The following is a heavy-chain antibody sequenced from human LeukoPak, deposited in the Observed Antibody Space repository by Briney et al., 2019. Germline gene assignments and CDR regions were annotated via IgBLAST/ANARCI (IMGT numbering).Heavy chain of an antibody. V-gene: IGHV3-30*18. D-gene: IGHD2-2*01. CDR1: GFTFSSHG. J-gene: IGHJ6*02. CDR2: ISYDGSNK. Sequence: GGSLRLSCAASGFTFSSHGMHWVRQAPGKGLEWVAVISYDGSNKYYADSVKGRFTISRDNSKNTLYLQMNSLRAEDTAVYYCAKDAVPAAPNSYGMDVWGQGTTVTVSS. CDR3: AKDAVPAAPNSYGMDV.